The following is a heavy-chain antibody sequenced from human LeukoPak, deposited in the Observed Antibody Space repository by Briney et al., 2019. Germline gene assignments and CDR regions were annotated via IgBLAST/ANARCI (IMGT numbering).Heavy chain of an antibody. J-gene: IGHJ4*02. D-gene: IGHD3-16*01. Sequence: GGSLRLSCAASGFTVSSNYMSWVRQAPGKGLEWVSVIYRGGSTYYADSVKGRFTISRDNSKNTLYLQMNSLRAEDTAVYYCARLEGGLNFDYWGQGILVTVSS. V-gene: IGHV3-53*01. CDR1: GFTVSSNY. CDR3: ARLEGGLNFDY. CDR2: IYRGGST.